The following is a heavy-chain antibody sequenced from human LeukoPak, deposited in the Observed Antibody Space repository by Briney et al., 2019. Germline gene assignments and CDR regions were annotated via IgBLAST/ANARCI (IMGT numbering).Heavy chain of an antibody. Sequence: GGSLRLSCAASGFTFNSYAMSWVRQAPGKGLEWVSGISGSGVNTYYADSVMGRFTISRDNSKNTLYLQMNSLRAEDTAVYYCAKLGGPYNWDYAGLNYMDVWGKGTTLTVSS. CDR2: ISGSGVNT. CDR3: AKLGGPYNWDYAGLNYMDV. D-gene: IGHD1-7*01. V-gene: IGHV3-23*01. J-gene: IGHJ6*03. CDR1: GFTFNSYA.